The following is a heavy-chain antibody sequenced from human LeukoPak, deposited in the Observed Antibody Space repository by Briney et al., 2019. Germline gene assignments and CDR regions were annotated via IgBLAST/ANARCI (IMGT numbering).Heavy chain of an antibody. CDR1: GGSFSGYY. CDR3: ARIRYDSSGYLYYYYYGMDV. D-gene: IGHD3-22*01. Sequence: PSETLSLTCAVYGGSFSGYYWSLIRQPPGKGLEWIGEINHSGSTNYNPSLKSRVTISVDTSKNQFSLKLSSVTAADTAVYYCARIRYDSSGYLYYYYYGMDVWGQGTTVTVSS. J-gene: IGHJ6*02. CDR2: INHSGST. V-gene: IGHV4-34*01.